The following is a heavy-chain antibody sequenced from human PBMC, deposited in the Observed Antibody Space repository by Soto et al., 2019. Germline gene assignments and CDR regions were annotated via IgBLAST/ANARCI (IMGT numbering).Heavy chain of an antibody. CDR3: ARHHKLEGHLGY. V-gene: IGHV4-59*08. J-gene: IGHJ4*02. CDR2: IYYSGST. CDR1: GGSISSYY. Sequence: QVQLQESGPGLVKPSETLSLTCTVSGGSISSYYWSWIRQPPGKGLEWIGYIYYSGSTNYNPSLKSRVTISVDTSKNQFSLKLSSVTAADTAVYYCARHHKLEGHLGYWGQGTLVTVSS. D-gene: IGHD1-1*01.